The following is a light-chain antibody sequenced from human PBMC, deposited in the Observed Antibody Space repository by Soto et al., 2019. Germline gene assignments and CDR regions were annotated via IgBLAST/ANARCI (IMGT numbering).Light chain of an antibody. CDR2: DAS. CDR1: PSIRSY. V-gene: IGKV1-39*01. Sequence: DIQLTQSPSSLSASVGDKVTITCRASPSIRSYLNWVQQKPGKAPKLLIYDASSLQTGVPSRFSRRASVAHFGLTMTSLQPEDFATYYCQQSYSTPHWTVGQGTKVDIK. J-gene: IGKJ1*01. CDR3: QQSYSTPHWT.